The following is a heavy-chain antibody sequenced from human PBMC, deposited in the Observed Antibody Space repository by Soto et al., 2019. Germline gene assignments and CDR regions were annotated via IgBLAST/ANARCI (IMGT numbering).Heavy chain of an antibody. CDR2: INSDGSTT. V-gene: IGHV3-74*01. J-gene: IGHJ4*02. D-gene: IGHD3-16*01. CDR1: GFTFSSYW. Sequence: GGSLRLSCAASGFTFSSYWMHWVRQAPGKGLVWVSRINSDGSTTSYADSVKGRFTISRDNAKNTLYLQMNSLRAEDTAVYYGARKGMALISLLDYWGQGTLVTVS. CDR3: ARKGMALISLLDY.